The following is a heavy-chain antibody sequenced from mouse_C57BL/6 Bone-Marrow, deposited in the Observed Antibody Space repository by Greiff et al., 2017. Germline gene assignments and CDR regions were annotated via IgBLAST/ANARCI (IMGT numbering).Heavy chain of an antibody. D-gene: IGHD2-3*01. CDR3: AREDGYYSAWFAY. CDR2: LDPSDSYT. V-gene: IGHV1-50*01. CDR1: GYTFTSYW. J-gene: IGHJ3*01. Sequence: QVQLQQPGAELVKPGASVKLSCKASGYTFTSYWMQWVKQRPGQGLEWIGELDPSDSYTNYNQKFKGKATLTVDTSSSTAYMQRSSLTSEDSAVYYCAREDGYYSAWFAYWGQGTLVTVSA.